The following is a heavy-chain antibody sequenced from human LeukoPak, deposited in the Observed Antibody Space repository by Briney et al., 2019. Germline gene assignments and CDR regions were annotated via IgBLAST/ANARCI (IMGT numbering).Heavy chain of an antibody. CDR3: ARDEGRGAFEI. CDR1: GGSISSFY. J-gene: IGHJ3*02. Sequence: SETLSLTCTVSGGSISSFYWSWIRQPPGMGLEWIGYIHYSGSTNYNTSLKSRVTISVDTSKNQFSLKLSSVTAADTAVYYCARDEGRGAFEIWGQGTMVTVSS. CDR2: IHYSGST. V-gene: IGHV4-59*01.